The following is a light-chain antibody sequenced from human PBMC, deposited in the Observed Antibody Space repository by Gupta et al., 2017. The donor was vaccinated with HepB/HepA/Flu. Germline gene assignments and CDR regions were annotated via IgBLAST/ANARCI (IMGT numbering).Light chain of an antibody. Sequence: EIVLTQSPGTLSLSPGERATLSCRASQSVSSNSLAWYQQKPGQAPRLLIYGASSRAAGIPDRFSGSGSGTDFTLTISRLDPEDFAVYYCQLYCSSPLFTFGPGTKVDIK. CDR2: GAS. J-gene: IGKJ3*01. V-gene: IGKV3-20*01. CDR3: QLYCSSPLFT. CDR1: QSVSSNS.